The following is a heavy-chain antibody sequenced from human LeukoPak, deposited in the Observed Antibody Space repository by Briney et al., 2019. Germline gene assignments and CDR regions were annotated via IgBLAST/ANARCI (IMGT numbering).Heavy chain of an antibody. CDR2: ISWNSGSI. J-gene: IGHJ4*02. D-gene: IGHD5-18*01. CDR1: GFTFDDYA. CDR3: AKDIEVDTAQGYFDY. V-gene: IGHV3-9*01. Sequence: GGSLRLSCAASGFTFDDYAMHWVRQAPGKGLEWVSGISWNSGSIGYADSVKGRFTISRDNAKKSLYLQMNSLRAEDTPLYYCAKDIEVDTAQGYFDYWGQGTLVTVSS.